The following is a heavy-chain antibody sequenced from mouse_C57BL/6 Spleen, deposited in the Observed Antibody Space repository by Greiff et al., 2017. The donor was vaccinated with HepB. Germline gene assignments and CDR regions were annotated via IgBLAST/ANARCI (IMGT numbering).Heavy chain of an antibody. J-gene: IGHJ4*01. CDR2: IWSDGST. CDR1: GFSLTSYG. V-gene: IGHV2-6-1*01. D-gene: IGHD1-1*01. CDR3: ARQTYYYGSSYDAMDY. Sequence: QVQLKESGPGLVAPSQSLSITCTVSGFSLTSYGVHWVRQPPGKGLEWLVVIWSDGSTTYNSALKSRLSISKDNSKSQVFLKMNSLQTDDTAMYYCARQTYYYGSSYDAMDYWGQGTSVTVSS.